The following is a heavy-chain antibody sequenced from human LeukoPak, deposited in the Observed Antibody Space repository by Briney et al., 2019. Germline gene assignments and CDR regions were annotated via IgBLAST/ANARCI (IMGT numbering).Heavy chain of an antibody. D-gene: IGHD2-2*03. Sequence: ASVKVSCKASGYTFTGYYMHWVRQAPGQGLEWIGWINPNSGGTNYAQKFQGRVTMTRDTSISTAYMELSRLRSDDTAVYYCARDGGYCSSTSCYNYMDVWGKGTTVTVSS. CDR2: INPNSGGT. J-gene: IGHJ6*03. CDR3: ARDGGYCSSTSCYNYMDV. CDR1: GYTFTGYY. V-gene: IGHV1-2*02.